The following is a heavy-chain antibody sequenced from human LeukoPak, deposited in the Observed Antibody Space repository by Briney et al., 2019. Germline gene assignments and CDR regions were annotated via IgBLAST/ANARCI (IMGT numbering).Heavy chain of an antibody. J-gene: IGHJ4*02. CDR1: GYTFTSYH. V-gene: IGHV1-46*01. Sequence: ASVKVSCKASGYTFTSYHLHWVRQAPGQGLEWMGIIYSNGDVRGHAQNFQGRVTMTRDTSTSTIYLELSSLESEDTAVYYCARETPDAYNCDYWGQGTLVTVSS. CDR2: IYSNGDVR. D-gene: IGHD1-1*01. CDR3: ARETPDAYNCDY.